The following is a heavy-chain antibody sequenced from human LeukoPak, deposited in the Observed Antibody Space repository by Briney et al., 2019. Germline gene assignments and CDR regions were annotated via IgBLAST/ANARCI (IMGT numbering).Heavy chain of an antibody. CDR1: GGSISSGGYY. J-gene: IGHJ4*02. CDR3: ARWYYDSSGYRYFDY. Sequence: SQTLSLTCTVSGGSISSGGYYWSWIRQHPGKGLEWIRYIYYSGSTYYNPSLKSRVTISVDTSKNQFSLKLSSVTAADTAVYYCARWYYDSSGYRYFDYWGQGTLVIVSS. CDR2: IYYSGST. V-gene: IGHV4-31*03. D-gene: IGHD3-22*01.